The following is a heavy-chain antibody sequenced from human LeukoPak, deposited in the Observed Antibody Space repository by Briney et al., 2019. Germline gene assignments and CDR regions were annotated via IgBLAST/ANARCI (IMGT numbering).Heavy chain of an antibody. CDR3: AAAPGYCSRTSCHHYYYYGMDV. Sequence: SVKVSCKASGFTFTSSAVQWLRQARGQRLEWMGWIVVGSGNTNYAQKFQERVTITRDMSTSTAYMELSSLRSEDTAVYYCAAAPGYCSRTSCHHYYYYGMDVWGKGTTVTVSS. V-gene: IGHV1-58*01. CDR1: GFTFTSSA. D-gene: IGHD2-2*01. J-gene: IGHJ6*04. CDR2: IVVGSGNT.